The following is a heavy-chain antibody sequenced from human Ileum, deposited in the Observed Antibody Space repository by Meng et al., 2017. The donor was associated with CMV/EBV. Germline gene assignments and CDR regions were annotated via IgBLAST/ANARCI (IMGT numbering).Heavy chain of an antibody. Sequence: GGSLRLSCAASGFIFSSYGMHWVRQAPGRGLEWVSSISGSSNRIFYGDSVKGRFAISRDNARNSLYLQMNSLRAEDTAVYYCTRDASLVPDYYSDSVLGALDIWGQGTMVTVSS. J-gene: IGHJ3*02. CDR2: ISGSSNRI. V-gene: IGHV3-21*01. D-gene: IGHD3-22*01. CDR3: TRDASLVPDYYSDSVLGALDI. CDR1: GFIFSSYG.